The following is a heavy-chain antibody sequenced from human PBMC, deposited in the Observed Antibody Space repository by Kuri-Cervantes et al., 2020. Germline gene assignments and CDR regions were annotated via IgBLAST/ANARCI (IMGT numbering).Heavy chain of an antibody. Sequence: GGSLRLSCVASGFTFNTYSMHWVRQAPGEGLEWVSSISSSSVYIYYADSMKGRFTVSRDNAKNSLYLQMNSLRAEDTAVYYCARDRMVRGFDYWGQGTLVTVSS. V-gene: IGHV3-21*01. CDR3: ARDRMVRGFDY. CDR2: ISSSSVYI. J-gene: IGHJ4*02. CDR1: GFTFNTYS. D-gene: IGHD3-10*01.